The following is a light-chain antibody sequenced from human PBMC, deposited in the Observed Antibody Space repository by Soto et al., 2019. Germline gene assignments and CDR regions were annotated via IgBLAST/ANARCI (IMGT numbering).Light chain of an antibody. Sequence: EIVMTQSPATLSVSPGERATLSCRASQSVGSNLAWYQQSPGQAPRLLIYGASTRATGIPARFSGSGSGTDFTLTISSLQSEDFAVYYCQQHNNWPYTFSQGTKLEIK. J-gene: IGKJ2*01. CDR2: GAS. V-gene: IGKV3-15*01. CDR3: QQHNNWPYT. CDR1: QSVGSN.